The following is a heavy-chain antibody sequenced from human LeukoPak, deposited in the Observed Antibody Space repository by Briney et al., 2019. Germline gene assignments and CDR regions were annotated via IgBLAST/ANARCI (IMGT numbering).Heavy chain of an antibody. Sequence: GGSLRLSCAASGFSFSSYSMNWVRQAPGKRLEWVSSISSSSSYIYYADSVKGRFTISRDNAKNSLYLQMNSLRAEDTAVYYCASLAVAGPLVYYGMDVWGQGTTVTVSS. D-gene: IGHD6-19*01. CDR3: ASLAVAGPLVYYGMDV. V-gene: IGHV3-21*01. CDR2: ISSSSSYI. CDR1: GFSFSSYS. J-gene: IGHJ6*02.